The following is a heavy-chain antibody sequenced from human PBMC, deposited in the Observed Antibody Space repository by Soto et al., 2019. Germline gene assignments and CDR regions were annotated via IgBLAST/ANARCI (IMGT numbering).Heavy chain of an antibody. D-gene: IGHD5-12*01. CDR3: ARGGSYSGYENDEYYYYYYYMDV. CDR1: GFTFSSYW. J-gene: IGHJ6*03. V-gene: IGHV3-7*01. Sequence: GGSLRLSCAASGFTFSSYWMSWVRQAPGKGLEWVANIKQDGSEKYYVDSVKGRFTISRDNAKNSLYLQMNSLRAEDTAVYYCARGGSYSGYENDEYYYYYYYMDVWGKGTTVTVSS. CDR2: IKQDGSEK.